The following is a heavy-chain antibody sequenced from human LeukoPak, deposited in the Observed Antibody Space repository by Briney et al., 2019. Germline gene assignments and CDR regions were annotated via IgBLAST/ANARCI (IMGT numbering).Heavy chain of an antibody. CDR2: ISYDGSNK. J-gene: IGHJ3*02. D-gene: IGHD1-26*01. CDR1: GFTFSSYG. Sequence: GGSLRLSCAASGFTFSSYGMHWVRQAPGKGLEWVAVISYDGSNKYYADSVEGRFTISRDNSKNTLYLQMNSLRAEDTAVYYCLRGATFIVGATTSPVAFDIWGQGTMVTVSS. CDR3: LRGATFIVGATTSPVAFDI. V-gene: IGHV3-30*03.